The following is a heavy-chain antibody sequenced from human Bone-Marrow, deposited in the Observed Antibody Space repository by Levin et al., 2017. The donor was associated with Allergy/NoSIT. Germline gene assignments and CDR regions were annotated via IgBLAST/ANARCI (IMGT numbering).Heavy chain of an antibody. D-gene: IGHD2-8*02. CDR2: ISSSGSDM. Sequence: GESLKISCIVSGFTFSDYSINWVRQAPGKGLEWVSSISSSGSDMYYVDSVRGRFTISRDNAKNSLTLQMNSLRAEDTAVYYCARGIIGDVRVAHKEAFDIWGQGTMVSVSS. J-gene: IGHJ3*02. CDR3: ARGIIGDVRVAHKEAFDI. V-gene: IGHV3-21*01. CDR1: GFTFSDYS.